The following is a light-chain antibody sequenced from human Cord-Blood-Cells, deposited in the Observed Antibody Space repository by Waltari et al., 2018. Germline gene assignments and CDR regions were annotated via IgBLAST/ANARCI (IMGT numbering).Light chain of an antibody. CDR2: AAS. Sequence: AIRXTQXPSXLSASPXDRVXXTCXASQGXXSYLAWYQXKPGKAPXLSVYAASTFQSGVPXXXSGXGSGTDFTLTISCLXSEDFATYYCXQYYXYXLTFGXXXKVEIX. CDR3: XQYYXYXLT. CDR1: QGXXSY. J-gene: IGKJ4*01. V-gene: IGKV1-8*01.